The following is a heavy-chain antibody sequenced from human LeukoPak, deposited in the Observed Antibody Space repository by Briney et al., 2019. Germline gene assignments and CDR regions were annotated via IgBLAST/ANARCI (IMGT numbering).Heavy chain of an antibody. V-gene: IGHV1-18*01. CDR3: ARELTSGDSKWAGDNWFHH. CDR1: AYTFTIYG. Sequence: AAVTVSLTSSAYTFTIYGMKMERQAPGQGREWMGWISAYNGNTNYAQKLQGRVTMTRDTSISTAYMEMSRLRSDDTAVYYCARELTSGDSKWAGDNWFHHWGQGTLVTVSS. J-gene: IGHJ5*02. D-gene: IGHD4-17*01. CDR2: ISAYNGNT.